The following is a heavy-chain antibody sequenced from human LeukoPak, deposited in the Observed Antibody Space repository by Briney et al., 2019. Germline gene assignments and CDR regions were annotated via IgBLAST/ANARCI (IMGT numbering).Heavy chain of an antibody. CDR3: ARDPEYYYDSSGYQAYFDY. Sequence: GGSLRLSCAASGFTVSSNYMSWVRQAPGKGLEWVSVIYSGGSTYYADSVKGRFTISRDNSKNTLYLQMNSLRAEDTAVYYCARDPEYYYDSSGYQAYFDYWGQGTLVTVSS. J-gene: IGHJ4*02. CDR1: GFTVSSNY. D-gene: IGHD3-22*01. V-gene: IGHV3-66*02. CDR2: IYSGGST.